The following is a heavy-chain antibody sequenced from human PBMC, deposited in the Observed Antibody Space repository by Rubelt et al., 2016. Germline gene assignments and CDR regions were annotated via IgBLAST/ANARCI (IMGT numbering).Heavy chain of an antibody. Sequence: GSTNFNPSLKSRVTISVDTSKNQFSLKLSSVTAADTAVYYCARDLYGGGGIAAAGLRYLWGQGTLVTVSS. CDR3: ARDLYGGGGIAAAGLRYL. D-gene: IGHD6-13*01. V-gene: IGHV4-59*01. J-gene: IGHJ5*02. CDR2: GST.